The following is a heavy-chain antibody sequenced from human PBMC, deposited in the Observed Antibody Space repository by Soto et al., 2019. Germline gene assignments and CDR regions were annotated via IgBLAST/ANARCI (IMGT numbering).Heavy chain of an antibody. CDR1: GGSFSGYY. V-gene: IGHV4-34*01. J-gene: IGHJ4*02. CDR2: INHSGST. Sequence: QVQLQQWGAGLLKPSETLSLTCAVYGGSFSGYYWSWVRQPPGKGLEWIGEINHSGSTNYNPSLKSRVTISVDTSKNQFSLKLSSVTAADTAVYYCARRYYGSGSLMIDYWGQGTLVTVSS. CDR3: ARRYYGSGSLMIDY. D-gene: IGHD3-10*01.